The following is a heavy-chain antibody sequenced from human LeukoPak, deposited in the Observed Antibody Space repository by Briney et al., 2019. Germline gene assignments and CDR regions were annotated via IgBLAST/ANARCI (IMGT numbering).Heavy chain of an antibody. D-gene: IGHD3-3*01. J-gene: IGHJ5*02. V-gene: IGHV1-2*02. CDR2: INPNSGGT. CDR3: ARYYDFWSGFASTNWFDP. Sequence: ASVKVSCKASGYTFTGYYMHWVRQAPGQGLEWMGWINPNSGGTNYAQKFQVRVTMTRDTSISTAYMELSRLRSDDTAVYYCARYYDFWSGFASTNWFDPWGQGTLVTVSS. CDR1: GYTFTGYY.